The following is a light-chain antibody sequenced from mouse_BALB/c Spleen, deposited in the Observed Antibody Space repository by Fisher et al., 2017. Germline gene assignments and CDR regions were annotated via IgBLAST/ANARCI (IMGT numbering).Light chain of an antibody. Sequence: IVMTQSTAIMSASPGEKATMTCSASSSVSYMYWYQQKPGSSPRLLIYDTSKLASGVPVRFSGSGSGTSYSLTISRMEAEDAATYYCQQWSSYPFTFGSGTKLEIK. V-gene: IGKV4-55*01. CDR3: QQWSSYPFT. CDR1: SSVSY. CDR2: DTS. J-gene: IGKJ4*01.